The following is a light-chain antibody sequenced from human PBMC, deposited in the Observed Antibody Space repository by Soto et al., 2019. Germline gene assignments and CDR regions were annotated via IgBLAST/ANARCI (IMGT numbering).Light chain of an antibody. CDR2: LDRSGSY. V-gene: IGLV4-60*02. CDR1: SGHSTYI. J-gene: IGLJ3*02. Sequence: QPVLTQSSSASASLGSSVKLTCILSSGHSTYIIAWHQQQPGKAPRFLMTLDRSGSYNRGSGVPARFSGSSSGADRYLTSSVLLFEDEGDDYCETWYNNTHKVFGAGTKLTVL. CDR3: ETWYNNTHKV.